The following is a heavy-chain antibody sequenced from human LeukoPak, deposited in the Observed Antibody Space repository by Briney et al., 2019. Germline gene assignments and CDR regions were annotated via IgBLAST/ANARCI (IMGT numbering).Heavy chain of an antibody. Sequence: GGSLRLSCAASGFTFSSSGMHWVRQAPGKGLEWVAVIWYDGSNKYYADSVKGRFTISRDNSKNTLYLQMNSLRAEDTAVYYCARGLRGPIVGATFYDYWGQGTLVTVSS. J-gene: IGHJ4*02. CDR2: IWYDGSNK. CDR3: ARGLRGPIVGATFYDY. V-gene: IGHV3-33*01. D-gene: IGHD1-26*01. CDR1: GFTFSSSG.